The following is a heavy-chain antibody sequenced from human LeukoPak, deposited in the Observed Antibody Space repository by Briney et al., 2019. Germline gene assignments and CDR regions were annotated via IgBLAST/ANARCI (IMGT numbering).Heavy chain of an antibody. D-gene: IGHD2-15*01. V-gene: IGHV3-33*01. Sequence: QPGGSLRLSCAASGFTFSSYGMHWVRQAPGKGLEWVALIWYDGSNKYYADSVKGRFTISRDNSKNTLYLQMTSLRAEDTAVYYCARDPTGYCSGGSCYPAYWGQGTLVTVSS. CDR3: ARDPTGYCSGGSCYPAY. CDR2: IWYDGSNK. CDR1: GFTFSSYG. J-gene: IGHJ4*02.